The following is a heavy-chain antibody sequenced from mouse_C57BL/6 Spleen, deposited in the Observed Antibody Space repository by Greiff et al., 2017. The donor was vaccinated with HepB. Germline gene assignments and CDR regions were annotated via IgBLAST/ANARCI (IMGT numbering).Heavy chain of an antibody. J-gene: IGHJ1*03. V-gene: IGHV1-69*01. CDR1: GYTFTSYW. CDR2: IDPSDSYT. D-gene: IGHD2-2*01. CDR3: ARSGATMVTTALYWYFDV. Sequence: QVQLQQPGAELVMPGASVKLSCKASGYTFTSYWMHWVKQRPGQGLEWIGEIDPSDSYTNYNQKFKGKSTLTVDKSSSTAYMQISSLTSEDSAVYYCARSGATMVTTALYWYFDVWGTGTTVTVSS.